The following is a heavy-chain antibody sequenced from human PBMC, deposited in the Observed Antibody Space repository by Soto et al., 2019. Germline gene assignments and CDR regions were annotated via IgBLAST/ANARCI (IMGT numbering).Heavy chain of an antibody. CDR2: IYYSGST. J-gene: IGHJ4*02. Sequence: SETLCLTCTVSGGSISGYYWSWIRQPPGKGLEWIGYIYYSGSTNYNPSLKSRVTISVDTSKNQFSLKLSSVTAADTAVYYCARSHNYYDSSGLTPFDYWGQGALVTVSS. V-gene: IGHV4-59*01. D-gene: IGHD3-22*01. CDR3: ARSHNYYDSSGLTPFDY. CDR1: GGSISGYY.